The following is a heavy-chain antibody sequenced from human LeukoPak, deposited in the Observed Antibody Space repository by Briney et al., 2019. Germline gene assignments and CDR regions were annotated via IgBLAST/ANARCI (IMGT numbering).Heavy chain of an antibody. D-gene: IGHD4-17*01. Sequence: GGSLRLSCAASGFTFSSYAMSWVRQAPGKGLEWVSIISSSGGSTYYADSVRGRFTISRDKSKNTLYLQMNSLRAEDTAVYYCARDPMTLVTSRSAVDGNPPEYWGLGTLVTVSS. CDR3: ARDPMTLVTSRSAVDGNPPEY. V-gene: IGHV3-23*01. CDR1: GFTFSSYA. CDR2: ISSSGGST. J-gene: IGHJ4*02.